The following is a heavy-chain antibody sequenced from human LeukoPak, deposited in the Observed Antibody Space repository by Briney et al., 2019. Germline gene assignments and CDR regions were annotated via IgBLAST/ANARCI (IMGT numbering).Heavy chain of an antibody. Sequence: PSQTLSLTCTVSGGSISSGGYYWSWIRQHPGKGLEWIGYIYYSGSTYYNPSLKSRVTISVDTSKSQFSLKLSSVTAADTAVYYCARVGSYSHYCSSTSCQRFYYYGMDVWGQGTTVTVSS. CDR3: ARVGSYSHYCSSTSCQRFYYYGMDV. CDR2: IYYSGST. CDR1: GGSISSGGYY. D-gene: IGHD2-2*01. J-gene: IGHJ6*02. V-gene: IGHV4-31*03.